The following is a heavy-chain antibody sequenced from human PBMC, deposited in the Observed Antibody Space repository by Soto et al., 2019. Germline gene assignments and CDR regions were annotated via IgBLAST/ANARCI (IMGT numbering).Heavy chain of an antibody. D-gene: IGHD5-12*01. CDR2: IIPIFGTA. CDR1: GGTFSSYA. J-gene: IGHJ6*02. CDR3: ARDNSGYYYYYYYGMDV. Sequence: QVQLVQSGAEVKKPGSSVKVSCKASGGTFSSYAISWVRQAPGQGLEWMGGIIPIFGTANYAQKFQGRVTITADESTSTAYMELSSLRSEDTAVYYCARDNSGYYYYYYYGMDVWGQGTTVTVSS. V-gene: IGHV1-69*01.